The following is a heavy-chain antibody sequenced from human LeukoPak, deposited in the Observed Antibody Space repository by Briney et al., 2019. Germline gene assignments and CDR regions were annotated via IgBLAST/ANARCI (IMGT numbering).Heavy chain of an antibody. Sequence: PGGSLRLSCAASGFTFSSYSMNWVRQAPGKGLEWVSSISSSSYIYYADSVKGRFTISRDNAKNSLYLQMNSLRAEDTAVYYCARGRDSSSWSPVFDYWGQGTLVTVSS. D-gene: IGHD6-13*01. V-gene: IGHV3-21*01. CDR1: GFTFSSYS. CDR2: ISSSSYI. J-gene: IGHJ4*02. CDR3: ARGRDSSSWSPVFDY.